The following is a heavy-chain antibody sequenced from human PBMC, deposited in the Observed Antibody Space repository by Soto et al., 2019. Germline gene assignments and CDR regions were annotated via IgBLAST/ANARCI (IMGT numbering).Heavy chain of an antibody. D-gene: IGHD1-26*01. J-gene: IGHJ6*02. CDR3: ARGNAVGATYYYYYGMDV. CDR2: INHSGST. Sequence: SETLSLTCAVYGGYFSGYYWSWIRQPPGKGLEWIGEINHSGSTNYNPSLKSRVTISVDTSKNQFSLKLSSVTAADTAVYYCARGNAVGATYYYYYGMDVWGQGTTVTVSS. CDR1: GGYFSGYY. V-gene: IGHV4-34*01.